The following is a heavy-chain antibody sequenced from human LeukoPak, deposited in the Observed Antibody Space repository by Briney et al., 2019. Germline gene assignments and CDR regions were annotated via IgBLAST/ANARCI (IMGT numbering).Heavy chain of an antibody. CDR3: ARTLIETAYFDPVFDH. Sequence: SETLSLTCTVSGGSISSSSYYWGWIRQPPGKGLEWIGSIYYSGSTYYNPSLKSRVTISVDTSKNQFSLKLSSVTAADTAVYYRARTLIETAYFDPVFDHRGQGTLVTVSS. J-gene: IGHJ4*02. CDR2: IYYSGST. V-gene: IGHV4-39*07. D-gene: IGHD3-9*01. CDR1: GGSISSSSYY.